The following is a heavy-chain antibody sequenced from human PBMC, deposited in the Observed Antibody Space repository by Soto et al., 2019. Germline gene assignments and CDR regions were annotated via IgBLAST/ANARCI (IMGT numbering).Heavy chain of an antibody. D-gene: IGHD1-20*01. J-gene: IGHJ4*02. CDR3: GIGGYGSRLNYNCFCC. Sequence: ASENLPLTWAVSGVSLTSVNWWTLVRQSPKRRLEYIGEIFHDGTANYYPSFERRVAMSVDTSRNQFSLKLTSVTAADTAVHFCGIGGYGSRLNYNCFCCWGRGTMV. CDR1: GVSLTSVNW. CDR2: IFHDGTA. V-gene: IGHV4-4*02.